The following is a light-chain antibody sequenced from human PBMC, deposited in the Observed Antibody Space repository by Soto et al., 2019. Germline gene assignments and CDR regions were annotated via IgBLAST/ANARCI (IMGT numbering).Light chain of an antibody. V-gene: IGLV2-11*01. CDR2: DVN. J-gene: IGLJ2*01. CDR3: CSYAGSYTHVV. CDR1: NSDVGGYNY. Sequence: QSALTQPRSVSGSPGQSVTISCTGTNSDVGGYNYVSWYQHNPGRAPKLMISDVNKRPSGVPDRFSGSKSGNTASLTISGLRAEDEADYYCCSYAGSYTHVVFGGGTKLTVL.